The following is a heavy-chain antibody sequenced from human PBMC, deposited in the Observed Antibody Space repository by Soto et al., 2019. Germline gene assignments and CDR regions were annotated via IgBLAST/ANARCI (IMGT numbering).Heavy chain of an antibody. V-gene: IGHV3-48*03. Sequence: GGSLRLSCAASGFTFSSYEMNWVRQAPGKGLEWVSYISSSGSTIYYADSVKGRFTISRDNAKNSLYLQMNSLRAEDTAVYYCARSLLAVNAFDIWGQGTMVTVSS. CDR2: ISSSGSTI. J-gene: IGHJ3*02. CDR3: ARSLLAVNAFDI. D-gene: IGHD6-19*01. CDR1: GFTFSSYE.